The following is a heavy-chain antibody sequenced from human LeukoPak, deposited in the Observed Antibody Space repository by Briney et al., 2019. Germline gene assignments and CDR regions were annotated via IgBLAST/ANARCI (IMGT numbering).Heavy chain of an antibody. CDR1: GFTFSSYA. CDR2: ISGSGDST. CDR3: AKTRPLDSSSWSHGDY. Sequence: GGSLRLSCAASGFTFSSYAMSWVRQAPGEGLEWVSAISGSGDSTYYGDSVKGRFTISRDNPKNTLYLQMNSLRAEDTAVYYCAKTRPLDSSSWSHGDYWGQGTLVTVSS. V-gene: IGHV3-23*01. J-gene: IGHJ4*02. D-gene: IGHD6-13*01.